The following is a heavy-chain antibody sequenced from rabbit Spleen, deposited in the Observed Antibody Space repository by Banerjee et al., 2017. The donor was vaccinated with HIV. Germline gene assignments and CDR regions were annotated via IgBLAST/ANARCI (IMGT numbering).Heavy chain of an antibody. J-gene: IGHJ6*01. CDR3: ARDTGSSFSSYGMDL. CDR2: IGGGVSSIT. Sequence: QSLEESGGGLVKPEGSLTLTCTASGFSFSYSDYMCWVRQPPGKGPEWIACIGGGVSSITYYATWAKGRFTISKTSSTTVTLQMTSLTAADTATYFCARDTGSSFSSYGMDLWGPGTLVTVS. CDR1: GFSFSYSDY. D-gene: IGHD8-1*01. V-gene: IGHV1S40*01.